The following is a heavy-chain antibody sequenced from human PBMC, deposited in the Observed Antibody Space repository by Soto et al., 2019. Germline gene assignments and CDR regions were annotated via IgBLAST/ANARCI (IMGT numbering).Heavy chain of an antibody. CDR1: GGTFSSYA. D-gene: IGHD3-10*01. V-gene: IGHV1-69*01. CDR2: IIPIFGTA. J-gene: IGHJ4*02. Sequence: QVQLVQSGAEVKKPGSSVKVSCKASGGTFSSYAISWVRQAPGQGLEWMGGIIPIFGTANYAQKFQGRVTITADESTSTAYMELSRLRSEDTAVYYCARGPDYYGSGKWTPSDYWGQGTLVTVSS. CDR3: ARGPDYYGSGKWTPSDY.